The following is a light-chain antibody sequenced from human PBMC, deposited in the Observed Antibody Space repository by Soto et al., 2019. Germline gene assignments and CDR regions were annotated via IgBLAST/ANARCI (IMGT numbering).Light chain of an antibody. CDR2: GAS. V-gene: IGKV3-20*01. J-gene: IGKJ1*01. CDR1: QSVSNNY. CDR3: QQYGRSGT. Sequence: IGLTHTAGTVSRSRGERSTLSCRASQSVSNNYLAWYQQKPGQAPRLLIYGASNRATGIPDRFSGSGSGTDFTLTISRLEPEDFAVYYCQQYGRSGTFGQGTKVDIK.